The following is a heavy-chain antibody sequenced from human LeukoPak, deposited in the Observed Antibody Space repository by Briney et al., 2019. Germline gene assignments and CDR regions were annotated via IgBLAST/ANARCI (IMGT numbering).Heavy chain of an antibody. CDR2: ISWNSGSI. CDR1: GFTFDDYA. CDR3: AKEHHIAAAGIGYDAFDI. D-gene: IGHD6-13*01. V-gene: IGHV3-9*01. Sequence: PGGSLRLSCAASGFTFDDYAMHWVRHAPGKGLEWVSGISWNSGSIGYADSVKGRFTISRDNAKNSLYLQMNSLRAEDTALYYCAKEHHIAAAGIGYDAFDIWGQGTMVTVSS. J-gene: IGHJ3*02.